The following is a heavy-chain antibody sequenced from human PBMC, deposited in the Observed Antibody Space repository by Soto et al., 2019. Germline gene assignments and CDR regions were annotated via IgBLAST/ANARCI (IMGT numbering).Heavy chain of an antibody. CDR1: GYTFTSYD. CDR3: ARGDKFSDVDRVLVPAVYVHVY. Sequence: ASLKVSCKASGYTFTSYDINWVRQATGQGLEWMGWMNPNSGNTGYAQKFQGRVTMTRNTSISTAYMELSSLRSEDTAVYYWARGDKFSDVDRVLVPAVYVHVYWGRG. CDR2: MNPNSGNT. D-gene: IGHD2-2*03. J-gene: IGHJ4*02. V-gene: IGHV1-8*01.